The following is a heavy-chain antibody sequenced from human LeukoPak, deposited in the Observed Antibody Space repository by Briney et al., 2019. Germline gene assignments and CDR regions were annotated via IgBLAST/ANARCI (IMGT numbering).Heavy chain of an antibody. CDR3: ARQTVSCHDY. J-gene: IGHJ4*02. V-gene: IGHV3-73*01. CDR2: IRGKRNNYAT. D-gene: IGHD2-2*01. Sequence: GGSLKLSCVASGFTFSDSPIHWVRLAPGKGLEWVAHIRGKRNNYATAYAASVKDRFAISRDNSENTALLQMNSLKTDDTAVYFCARQTVSCHDYWGRGTLVTVSS. CDR1: GFTFSDSP.